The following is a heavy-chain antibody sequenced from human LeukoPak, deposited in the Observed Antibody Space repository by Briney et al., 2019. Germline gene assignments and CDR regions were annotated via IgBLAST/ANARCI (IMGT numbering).Heavy chain of an antibody. V-gene: IGHV4-34*01. CDR3: ARSPPFSLLRGAFEMDV. CDR2: INHSGST. Sequence: SETLSLTCAVYGGSFSGYYWSWIRQPPGKGLEWIGEINHSGSTNYNPSLKSRVTISVDTSKNQFSLRLSSVTAADTAVYYCARSPPFSLLRGAFEMDVWGKGTTVTISS. D-gene: IGHD3-10*01. J-gene: IGHJ6*04. CDR1: GGSFSGYY.